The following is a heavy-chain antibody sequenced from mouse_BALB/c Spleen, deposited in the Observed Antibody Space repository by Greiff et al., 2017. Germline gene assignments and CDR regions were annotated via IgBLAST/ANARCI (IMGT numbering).Heavy chain of an antibody. D-gene: IGHD2-4*01. CDR2: INPSNGRT. CDR3: ARSLIYYDYGGWFAY. CDR1: GYTFTSYW. Sequence: QVQLKQPGAELVKPGASVKLSCKASGYTFTSYWMHWVKQRPGQGLEWIGEINPSNGRTNYNEKFKSKATLTVDKSSSTAYMQRSSLTSEDSAVYYCARSLIYYDYGGWFAYWGQGTLVTVSA. J-gene: IGHJ3*01. V-gene: IGHV1S81*02.